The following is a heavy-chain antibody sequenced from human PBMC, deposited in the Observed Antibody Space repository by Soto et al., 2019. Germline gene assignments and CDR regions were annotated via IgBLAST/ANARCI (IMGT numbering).Heavy chain of an antibody. V-gene: IGHV4-59*01. CDR3: ARKGGVGATYYYFDY. Sequence: SETLSRTCTFSGRAISSYYWRLIRQPPGKGLEWIGYIYYSGSTNYNPSLKSRVTISVDTSKNQFSLKLSSVTAADTAVYYCARKGGVGATYYYFDYWGQGTLVTVS. CDR1: GRAISSYY. J-gene: IGHJ4*02. CDR2: IYYSGST. D-gene: IGHD1-26*01.